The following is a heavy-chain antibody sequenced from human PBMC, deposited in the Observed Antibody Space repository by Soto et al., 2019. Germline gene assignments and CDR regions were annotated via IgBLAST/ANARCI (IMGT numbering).Heavy chain of an antibody. D-gene: IGHD6-13*01. V-gene: IGHV4-30-2*02. CDR3: ARTAAAEDHYYYYGMDV. Sequence: SETLSLTCAVSGGSISSGGYSWSWIRQPPGKGLEWIGYIYHSGSTYYNPSLKSRVTISVDRSKNQFSLKLSSVTAADTAVYYCARTAAAEDHYYYYGMDVWGQGTTVTVSS. J-gene: IGHJ6*02. CDR2: IYHSGST. CDR1: GGSISSGGYS.